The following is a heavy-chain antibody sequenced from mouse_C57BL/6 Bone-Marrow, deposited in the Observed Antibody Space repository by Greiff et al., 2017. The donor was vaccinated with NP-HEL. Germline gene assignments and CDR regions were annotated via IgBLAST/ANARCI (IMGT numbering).Heavy chain of an antibody. CDR1: GYSITSGYD. CDR2: ISYSGST. D-gene: IGHD1-1*01. Sequence: EVKVVESGPGMVKPSQSLSLTCTVTGYSITSGYDWHWIRHFPGNKLEWMGYISYSGSTNYNPSLKSRISITHDTSKNHFFLKLNSVTTEDTATYYCARGDYGSSYRYAMDYWGQGTSVTVSS. CDR3: ARGDYGSSYRYAMDY. J-gene: IGHJ4*01. V-gene: IGHV3-1*01.